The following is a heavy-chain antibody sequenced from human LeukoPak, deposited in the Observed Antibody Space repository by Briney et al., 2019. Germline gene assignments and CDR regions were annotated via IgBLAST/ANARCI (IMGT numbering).Heavy chain of an antibody. J-gene: IGHJ4*02. V-gene: IGHV4-39*07. Sequence: SETLSLTCTVSGGSISSSSYYWGWIRQPPGKGLEWIGSIYYSGSTYYNPSLKSRVTISVDTSKNQFSLKLSSVTAEDTAVYYCAKAHVLRFLEWLFSVWGQGTLVTVSS. CDR1: GGSISSSSYY. CDR2: IYYSGST. D-gene: IGHD3-3*01. CDR3: AKAHVLRFLEWLFSV.